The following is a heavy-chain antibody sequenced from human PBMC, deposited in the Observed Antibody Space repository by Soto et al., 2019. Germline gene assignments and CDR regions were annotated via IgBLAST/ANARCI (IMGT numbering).Heavy chain of an antibody. D-gene: IGHD2-15*01. J-gene: IGHJ6*02. CDR3: ARAGCDGGSCYTLVGLRYGMDV. V-gene: IGHV3-30-3*01. Sequence: QVQLVESGGGVVQPGRSLRLSCAASGFTFSSYAMHWVRQAPGKGLEWVAVISYDGNNKYYADSVKGRFTISRDNSKNTLTLQMNSVRAEDTAVYSCARAGCDGGSCYTLVGLRYGMDVWGQGTTVTVSS. CDR2: ISYDGNNK. CDR1: GFTFSSYA.